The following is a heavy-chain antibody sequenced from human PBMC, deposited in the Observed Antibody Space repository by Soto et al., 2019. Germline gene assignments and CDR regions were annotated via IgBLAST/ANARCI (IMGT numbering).Heavy chain of an antibody. Sequence: QVQLVESGGGLVKPGGSLRLSCAASGLTLSDYYMTWIRQAPGKGLEWVADISFSSRYTNYAASVKGRFTISRDNAKNSLYLQMNSLRAEDTAVYYCARDGYGFGKGYYLDHWGQGTLVTVPS. CDR3: ARDGYGFGKGYYLDH. V-gene: IGHV3-11*06. CDR1: GLTLSDYY. D-gene: IGHD5-18*01. J-gene: IGHJ4*02. CDR2: ISFSSRYT.